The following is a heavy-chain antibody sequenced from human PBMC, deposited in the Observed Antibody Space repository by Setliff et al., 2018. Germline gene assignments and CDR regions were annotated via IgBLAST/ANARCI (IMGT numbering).Heavy chain of an antibody. CDR3: AKADGSGSHAQFLDS. Sequence: GSLRLSCEASGFTFDDYSMHWVRQAPGKGLEWVSLVNWNGGRAYYADSVKGRFTVSRDNSKNSLFLQMNSLTVEDTALYYCAKADGSGSHAQFLDSWGQGTLVTVSS. D-gene: IGHD3-10*01. CDR1: GFTFDDYS. J-gene: IGHJ4*02. CDR2: VNWNGGRA. V-gene: IGHV3-43*01.